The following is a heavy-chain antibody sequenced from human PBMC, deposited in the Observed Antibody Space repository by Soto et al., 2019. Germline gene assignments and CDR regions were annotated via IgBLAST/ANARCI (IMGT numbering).Heavy chain of an antibody. CDR1: GGTFSSYA. CDR3: ARVDGDVAADGPLNWFER. D-gene: IGHD6-13*01. V-gene: IGHV1-69*01. J-gene: IGHJ5*02. Sequence: QVQLVQSGAEVKKPGSSVKVSCKASGGTFSSYAISWVRQAPGQGLEWMGGIIPIFGTANYAQKFQGRVTITEDASTSTACMELSSFRSEHTTVYYCARVDGDVAADGPLNWFERWGKGNLDTVYS. CDR2: IIPIFGTA.